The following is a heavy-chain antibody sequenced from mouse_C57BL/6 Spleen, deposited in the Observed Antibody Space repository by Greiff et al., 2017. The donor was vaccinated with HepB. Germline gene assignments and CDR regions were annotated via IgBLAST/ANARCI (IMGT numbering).Heavy chain of an antibody. Sequence: DVQLQESGPGLAKPSQTLSLSCSVTGYSITSDYWNWIQKFPGKKLEYMGYISYSGSTYYNPSLKSRISITRNTSKNQYYLQLNSVTTEDTATYYCARYSRYFDYWGQGTTLAVSS. CDR1: GYSITSDY. V-gene: IGHV3-8*01. CDR2: ISYSGST. CDR3: ARYSRYFDY. J-gene: IGHJ2*01.